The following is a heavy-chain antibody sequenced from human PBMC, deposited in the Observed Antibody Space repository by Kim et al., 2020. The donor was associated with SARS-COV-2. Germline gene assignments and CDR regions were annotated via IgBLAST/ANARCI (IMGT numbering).Heavy chain of an antibody. J-gene: IGHJ1*01. Sequence: YYSGSTYFDPSLKSQVTISVDTSKNQFSLKLYSVAAADTAVYYCEREIQHWGQGTLVTVSS. V-gene: IGHV4-31*01. CDR2: YYSGST. CDR3: EREIQH.